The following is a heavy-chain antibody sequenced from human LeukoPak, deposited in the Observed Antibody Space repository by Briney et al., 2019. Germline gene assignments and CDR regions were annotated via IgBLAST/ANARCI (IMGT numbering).Heavy chain of an antibody. J-gene: IGHJ4*02. Sequence: ASVKVSCKTSGYTFTTYYIHWLRQAPGQGLKWMGMINPIAGTTTYAQQFQGRLTVTRDTSTSTVYMDLRSLRYADTAVYYCGRAPNGGLPGAFWGQGTLVTVSS. CDR2: INPIAGTT. D-gene: IGHD3-16*01. CDR1: GYTFTTYY. V-gene: IGHV1-46*01. CDR3: GRAPNGGLPGAF.